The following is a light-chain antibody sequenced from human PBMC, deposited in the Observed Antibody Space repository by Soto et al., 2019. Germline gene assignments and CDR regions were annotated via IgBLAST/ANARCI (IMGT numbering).Light chain of an antibody. Sequence: QSALTQPPSASGSPGQSVSISCTGTSSDVGGYNYVSWYQHHPGKAPKLMIYEVSKRPSGVPDRFSGSKSGNTASLTVSGLQAEDEADYYCSSYGGSNNFVVFGGGTSLTVL. V-gene: IGLV2-8*01. J-gene: IGLJ2*01. CDR1: SSDVGGYNY. CDR2: EVS. CDR3: SSYGGSNNFVV.